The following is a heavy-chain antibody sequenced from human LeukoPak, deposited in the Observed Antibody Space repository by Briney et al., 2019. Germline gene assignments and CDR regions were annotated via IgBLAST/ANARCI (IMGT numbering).Heavy chain of an antibody. CDR1: GFTFSSYS. J-gene: IGHJ4*02. V-gene: IGHV3-30*02. Sequence: GGSLRLSCAASGFTFSSYSMNWVHQAPGKGLEWVACIRFDGTNKYYADSVKGRFTISRDNSKNTLYLQMNSLRAEDTAVYYCAKLDSELVDYWGQGTLVTVSS. CDR3: AKLDSELVDY. CDR2: IRFDGTNK. D-gene: IGHD2-15*01.